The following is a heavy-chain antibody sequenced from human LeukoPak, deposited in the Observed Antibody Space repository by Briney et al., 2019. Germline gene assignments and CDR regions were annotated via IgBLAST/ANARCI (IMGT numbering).Heavy chain of an antibody. CDR3: ANSRYDSSGYYGIIGY. J-gene: IGHJ4*02. CDR1: GFTFSSYA. Sequence: GGSLRLPCAASGFTFSSYAMHWVRQAPGKGLEWVAVISYDGSNKYYADSVKGRFTISRDNSKNTLYLQMNSLRAEDTAVYYCANSRYDSSGYYGIIGYWGQGTLVTVSS. CDR2: ISYDGSNK. V-gene: IGHV3-30*04. D-gene: IGHD3-22*01.